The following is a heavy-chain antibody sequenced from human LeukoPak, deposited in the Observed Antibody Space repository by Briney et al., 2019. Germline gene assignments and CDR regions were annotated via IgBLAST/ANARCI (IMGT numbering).Heavy chain of an antibody. J-gene: IGHJ4*02. CDR2: INRDGTTK. Sequence: GGSLRLSCAASGFTFSSYWMTWVRQAPGKGREWVANINRDGTTKNYVDSVQGRFTISRDNAQSSLYLQMSSLRAEDTAVYFCARDATYSEGATYYDRLDYWGQGAQVTVSS. D-gene: IGHD3-22*01. CDR1: GFTFSSYW. CDR3: ARDATYSEGATYYDRLDY. V-gene: IGHV3-7*04.